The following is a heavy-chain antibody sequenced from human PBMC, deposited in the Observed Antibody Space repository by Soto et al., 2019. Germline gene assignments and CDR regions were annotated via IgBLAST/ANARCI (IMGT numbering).Heavy chain of an antibody. CDR3: ATDPHGLMGATGDFDY. D-gene: IGHD1-26*01. V-gene: IGHV1-24*01. J-gene: IGHJ4*02. CDR1: RYTLTELS. CDR2: FDPEDGET. Sequence: QVQLVQSGAEVKKPGASVKVSCKVSRYTLTELSMHWVRQAPGKGLEWMGGFDPEDGETIYAQKFQGRVTMTEDTSTDTAYMELSSLRSEDTAVYYCATDPHGLMGATGDFDYWGQGTLVTVSS.